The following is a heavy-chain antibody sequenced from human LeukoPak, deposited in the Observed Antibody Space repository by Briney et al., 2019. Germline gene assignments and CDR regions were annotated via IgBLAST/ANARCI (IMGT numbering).Heavy chain of an antibody. D-gene: IGHD3-9*01. V-gene: IGHV1-69*13. J-gene: IGHJ4*02. Sequence: GASVKVSCKASGYTFTSYGISWVRQAPGQGLEWMGGIIPIFGTANYAQKFQGRVTITADESTSTAYMELSSLRSEDTAVYYCASDDILTGYYVYWGQGTLVTVSS. CDR3: ASDDILTGYYVY. CDR1: GYTFTSYG. CDR2: IIPIFGTA.